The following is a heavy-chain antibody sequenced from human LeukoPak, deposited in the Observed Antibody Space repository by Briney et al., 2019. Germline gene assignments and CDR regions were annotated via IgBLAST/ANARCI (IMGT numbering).Heavy chain of an antibody. CDR1: GFTFSHYA. Sequence: PGGSLRLSCAASGFTFSHYAMHWVRQAPGKGLEWVAVISYHGIDKYYADSVKGRFTITRDNSKNALYLQMNSLRPEDTAVYYCARAGEDVVLGPAPVGGSPYNWFDPWGQGTLVTVS. D-gene: IGHD2-2*01. CDR2: ISYHGIDK. J-gene: IGHJ5*02. V-gene: IGHV3-30-3*01. CDR3: ARAGEDVVLGPAPVGGSPYNWFDP.